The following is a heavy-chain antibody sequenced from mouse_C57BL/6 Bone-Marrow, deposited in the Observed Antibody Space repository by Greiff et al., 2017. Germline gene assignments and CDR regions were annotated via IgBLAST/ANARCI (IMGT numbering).Heavy chain of an antibody. Sequence: LQQPGAELVKPGASVKLSCKASGYTFTSYWMHWVKQRPGQGLEWIGMIHPNSGSTNYNEKFKSKATLTVDKSSSTAYMQLSSLTSEDSAVYYCARSGITTVVATDWYFDVWGTGTTVTVSS. J-gene: IGHJ1*03. CDR1: GYTFTSYW. V-gene: IGHV1-64*01. CDR2: IHPNSGST. D-gene: IGHD1-1*01. CDR3: ARSGITTVVATDWYFDV.